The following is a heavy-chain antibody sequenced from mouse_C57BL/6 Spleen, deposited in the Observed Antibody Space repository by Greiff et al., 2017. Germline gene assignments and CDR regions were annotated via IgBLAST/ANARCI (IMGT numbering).Heavy chain of an antibody. CDR2: ISDGGSYT. V-gene: IGHV5-4*01. Sequence: DVHLVESGGGLVKPGGSLKLSCAASGFTFSSYAMSWVRQTPEKRLEWVATISDGGSYTYYPDNVQGRFTISRDNDKNNLYLQMSHLKSEDTAMYYCARVLRPYAMDYWGQGNSVTVYS. D-gene: IGHD1-2*01. CDR1: GFTFSSYA. J-gene: IGHJ4*01. CDR3: ARVLRPYAMDY.